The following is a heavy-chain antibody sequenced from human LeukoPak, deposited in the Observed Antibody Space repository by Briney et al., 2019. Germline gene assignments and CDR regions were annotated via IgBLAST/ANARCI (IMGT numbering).Heavy chain of an antibody. V-gene: IGHV1-69*13. J-gene: IGHJ4*02. Sequence: EASVKVSCKASGGTFSSYAISWVRQAPGQGLEWMGGIIPIFGTANYAQKFQGRVTITADESTSTAYMELSSLRSEDTAVYYCALTIFGVVTPWTFDYWGQGTLVTVSS. CDR3: ALTIFGVVTPWTFDY. CDR2: IIPIFGTA. D-gene: IGHD3-3*01. CDR1: GGTFSSYA.